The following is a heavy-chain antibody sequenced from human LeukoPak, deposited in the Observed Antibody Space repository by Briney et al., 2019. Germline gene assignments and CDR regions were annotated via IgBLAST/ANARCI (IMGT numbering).Heavy chain of an antibody. CDR2: IYYSGST. D-gene: IGHD6-6*01. CDR3: ARRKGWGSSSRNLLWYFDL. V-gene: IGHV4-61*10. J-gene: IGHJ2*01. Sequence: SETLSLTCTVSGGSISSGSYYWSWIRQPAGKGLEWIGYIYYSGSTNYNPSLKSRVTISVDTSKNQFSLKLSSVTAADTAVYYCARRKGWGSSSRNLLWYFDLWGRGTLVTVSS. CDR1: GGSISSGSYY.